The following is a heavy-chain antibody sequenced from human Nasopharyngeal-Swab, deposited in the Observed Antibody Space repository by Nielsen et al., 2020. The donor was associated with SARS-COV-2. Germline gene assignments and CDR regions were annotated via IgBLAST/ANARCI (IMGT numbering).Heavy chain of an antibody. CDR3: TRCGGGCYAGRDY. Sequence: GESLKTPRAAPGFTFSDSAIHWVRQAPGAGLEWVARIRSKGNNYATAYSASVKGRFIIFRDDPTNTAYLQMNSLKTADTAMYYCTRCGGGCYAGRDYWGQGTLVTVAS. CDR1: GFTFSDSA. CDR2: IRSKGNNYAT. V-gene: IGHV3-73*01. J-gene: IGHJ4*03. D-gene: IGHD2-15*01.